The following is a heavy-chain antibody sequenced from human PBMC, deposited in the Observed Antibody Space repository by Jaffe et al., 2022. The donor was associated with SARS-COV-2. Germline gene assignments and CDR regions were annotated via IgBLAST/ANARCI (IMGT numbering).Heavy chain of an antibody. CDR1: GGSFSNRDYY. CDR3: VRVTHGQYCFDP. V-gene: IGHV4-39*01. D-gene: IGHD2-21*02. CDR2: IYNSGFNSGNS. J-gene: IGHJ5*02. Sequence: QLQLQESGPGLVKPSETLSLTCTVSGGSFSNRDYYWGWIRQPPGKGLEWIGNIYNSGFNSGNSYYNPSLKSRVTISVEMSKSQSSLRLSSVTAADTAVYYCVRVTHGQYCFDPWGQGTLVTVSS.